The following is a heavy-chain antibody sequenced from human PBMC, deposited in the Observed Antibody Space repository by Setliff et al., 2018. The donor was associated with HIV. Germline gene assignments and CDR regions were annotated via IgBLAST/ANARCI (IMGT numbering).Heavy chain of an antibody. Sequence: GGSLRLSCAASGFNFSHHYMSWVRQAPGKGLEWVANIKQDERQRFYVASVKDRFAVSRDNAKNSLYLQMNNLRDEDTAVYFCAREARLGSNDDAFDIWGQGTMVTVSS. D-gene: IGHD3-9*01. CDR3: AREARLGSNDDAFDI. CDR2: IKQDERQR. J-gene: IGHJ3*02. V-gene: IGHV3-7*01. CDR1: GFNFSHHY.